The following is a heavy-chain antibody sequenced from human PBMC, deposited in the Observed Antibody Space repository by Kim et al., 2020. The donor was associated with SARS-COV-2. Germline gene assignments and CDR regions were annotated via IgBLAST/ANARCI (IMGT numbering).Heavy chain of an antibody. V-gene: IGHV3-7*03. D-gene: IGHD6-6*01. Sequence: DSVKGRFTISRDNAKNSLYLQMNSLRAEDTAVYYCARDSAPSSSSPWFDPWGQGTLVTVSS. J-gene: IGHJ5*02. CDR3: ARDSAPSSSSPWFDP.